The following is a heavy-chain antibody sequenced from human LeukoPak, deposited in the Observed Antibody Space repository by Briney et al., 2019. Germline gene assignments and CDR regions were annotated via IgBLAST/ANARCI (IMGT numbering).Heavy chain of an antibody. V-gene: IGHV3-9*01. D-gene: IGHD3-16*01. CDR2: ISWNSGSI. J-gene: IGHJ4*02. CDR3: TRGRFGVPIFDY. Sequence: GGSLRLSCAASGFTFDDYAMHWVRQAPGKGLEWVSGISWNSGSIGYADSVKGRFTISRDNAKNSLYLQMNSLKTEDTAVYYCTRGRFGVPIFDYWGQGTLVTVSS. CDR1: GFTFDDYA.